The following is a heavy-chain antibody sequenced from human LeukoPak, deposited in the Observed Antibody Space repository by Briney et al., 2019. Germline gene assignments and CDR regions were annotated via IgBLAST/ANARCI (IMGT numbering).Heavy chain of an antibody. CDR2: IRSKAYGGTT. D-gene: IGHD1-26*01. J-gene: IGHJ4*02. CDR3: TRVQVGIRSFDY. Sequence: PGGSLRLSCTASGFTFGDYAMSWVRQAPGKGLEWVGFIRSKAYGGTTEYAASVKGRFTISRDDSKSIAYLQMNSLKTEDTAVYYCTRVQVGIRSFDYWGQGTLVTVSS. CDR1: GFTFGDYA. V-gene: IGHV3-49*04.